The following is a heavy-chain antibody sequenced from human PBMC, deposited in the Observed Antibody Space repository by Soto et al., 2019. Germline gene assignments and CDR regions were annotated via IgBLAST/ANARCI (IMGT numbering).Heavy chain of an antibody. V-gene: IGHV1-69*08. CDR1: GGAYSSYT. CDR3: ARDRDGYNIPYFDY. Sequence: SVKLSWKASGGAYSSYTISWVRQANGQGLEWMGRIIPILGTANYAQKFQGRVTITADESTSTAYMELSSLRSEDTAVYYCARDRDGYNIPYFDYWGQGTLVTVSS. D-gene: IGHD5-12*01. CDR2: IIPILGTA. J-gene: IGHJ4*02.